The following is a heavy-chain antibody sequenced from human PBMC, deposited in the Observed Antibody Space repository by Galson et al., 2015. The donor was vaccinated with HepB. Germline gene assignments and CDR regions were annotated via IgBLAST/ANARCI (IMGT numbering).Heavy chain of an antibody. CDR2: ISYDGSNK. D-gene: IGHD2-15*01. CDR1: GFTFSSYA. Sequence: SLRLSCAASGFTFSSYAMHWVRQAPGKGLEWVAVISYDGSNKYYADSVKGRFTISRDNSKNTLYLQMNSLRAEDTAVYYCASEPPEGIVVVVAATPTFAYWGQGTLVTVSS. V-gene: IGHV3-30*04. J-gene: IGHJ4*02. CDR3: ASEPPEGIVVVVAATPTFAY.